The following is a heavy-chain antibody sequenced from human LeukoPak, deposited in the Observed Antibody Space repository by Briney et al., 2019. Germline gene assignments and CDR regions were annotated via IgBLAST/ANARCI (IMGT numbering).Heavy chain of an antibody. Sequence: ASVKVSCKASGCTFTGYYMHWVRQAPGQGLEWMGWTNPNSGGTNYAQKFQGRVTMTRDTSISTAYMELSRLRSDDTAVYYCARAGWYCSGGSCLVDWFDPWGQGTLVTVSS. CDR1: GCTFTGYY. J-gene: IGHJ5*02. V-gene: IGHV1-2*02. CDR2: TNPNSGGT. CDR3: ARAGWYCSGGSCLVDWFDP. D-gene: IGHD2-15*01.